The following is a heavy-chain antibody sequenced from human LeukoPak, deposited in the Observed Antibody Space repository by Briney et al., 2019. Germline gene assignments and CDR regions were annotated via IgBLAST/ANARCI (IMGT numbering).Heavy chain of an antibody. CDR1: GYTFTSYY. V-gene: IGHV1-46*01. Sequence: VASVKVSCKASGYTFTSYYMHWVRQAPGQGLEWMGIINPSGGSTSYAQKFQGRVTMTRDTSTSTVYMELSSLRSEDTAVYYCAISSGGLEWLSAPRYYYYMDVWGKGTTVTVSS. D-gene: IGHD3-3*01. J-gene: IGHJ6*03. CDR2: INPSGGST. CDR3: AISSGGLEWLSAPRYYYYMDV.